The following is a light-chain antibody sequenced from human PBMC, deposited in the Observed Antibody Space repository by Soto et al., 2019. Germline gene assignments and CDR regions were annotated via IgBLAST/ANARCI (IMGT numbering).Light chain of an antibody. CDR1: QTIGSY. V-gene: IGKV1-39*01. CDR3: QQGYSIHALP. J-gene: IGKJ4*01. CDR2: DVS. Sequence: DIPMPQSPSSLSASVGDRVTISCRASQTIGSYLHWYQHKPGRVPRPLISDVSTVHSGVPGRFRGSGSESGFTLTQTYVQDEDFATYYCQQGYSIHALPFGGGTKLEL.